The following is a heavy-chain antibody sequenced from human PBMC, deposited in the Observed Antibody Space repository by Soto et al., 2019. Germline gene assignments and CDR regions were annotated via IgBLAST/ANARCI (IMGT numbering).Heavy chain of an antibody. V-gene: IGHV5-51*01. D-gene: IGHD3-22*01. CDR1: GYSFTSYW. CDR2: IYPGDSDT. J-gene: IGHJ4*02. CDR3: ARLDSQLDSSGYYRYYFDY. Sequence: PGESLKISCKGSGYSFTSYWIGWVRQMPGKGLEWMGIIYPGDSDTRYSPSFQGQVTISADKSISTAYLQWSSLKASDTAMYYCARLDSQLDSSGYYRYYFDYWGPGTLVTVSS.